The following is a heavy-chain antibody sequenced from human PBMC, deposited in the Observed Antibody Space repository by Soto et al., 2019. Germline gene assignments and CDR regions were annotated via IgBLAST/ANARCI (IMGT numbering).Heavy chain of an antibody. CDR2: IYHSGST. CDR1: GGSISSSNW. J-gene: IGHJ4*02. CDR3: ARGPEVRGVILGYFDY. Sequence: SETLSLTCAVSGGSISSSNWWSWVRQPPGKGLEWIGEIYHSGSTNYNPSLKSRVTISVGKSKNQFSLKLSSVTAADTAVYYCARGPEVRGVILGYFDYWGQGTLVTVSS. D-gene: IGHD3-10*01. V-gene: IGHV4-4*02.